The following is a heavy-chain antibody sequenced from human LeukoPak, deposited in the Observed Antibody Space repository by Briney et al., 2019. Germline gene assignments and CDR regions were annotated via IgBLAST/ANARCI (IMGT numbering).Heavy chain of an antibody. V-gene: IGHV4-34*01. CDR3: ARGPSIQLWSDPYYYYGMDV. J-gene: IGHJ6*02. CDR1: YGSFSGYY. Sequence: SETLSLTCTVFYGSFSGYYWSWIRQPPGKGLEWIGEINHNGNTNYNPSLKSRVTISVDTSKNQFSLKLSSVIAADTAVYYCARGPSIQLWSDPYYYYGMDVWGQGTTVTVSS. D-gene: IGHD5-18*01. CDR2: INHNGNT.